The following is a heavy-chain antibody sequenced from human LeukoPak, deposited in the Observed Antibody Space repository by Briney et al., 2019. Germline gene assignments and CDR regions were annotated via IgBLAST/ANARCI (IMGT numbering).Heavy chain of an antibody. CDR3: AKRPKITIFGVAGNWFDP. CDR2: IRYDGSDK. V-gene: IGHV3-30*02. J-gene: IGHJ5*02. Sequence: PGGSLRLSCTASGFTFGTYGMHWVRQAPGKGLEWVAFIRYDGSDKYYADSVKGRFTISRDNSKNTLYLQMNSLRAEDTAVYYCAKRPKITIFGVAGNWFDPWGQGTLVTVSS. D-gene: IGHD3-3*01. CDR1: GFTFGTYG.